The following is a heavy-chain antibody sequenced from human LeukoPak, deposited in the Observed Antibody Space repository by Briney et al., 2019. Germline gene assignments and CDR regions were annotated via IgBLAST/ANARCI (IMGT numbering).Heavy chain of an antibody. CDR3: AKDRGRWLQLALDY. CDR2: ISWNSGSI. Sequence: GGSLRLSCAASGFTFDDYAMHWVRQAPGKGLEWVSGISWNSGSIGYADSVKGRFTISRDNAKNSLYLQMNSLRAEDMALYYCAKDRGRWLQLALDYWGQGTLVTVSS. D-gene: IGHD5-24*01. V-gene: IGHV3-9*03. J-gene: IGHJ4*02. CDR1: GFTFDDYA.